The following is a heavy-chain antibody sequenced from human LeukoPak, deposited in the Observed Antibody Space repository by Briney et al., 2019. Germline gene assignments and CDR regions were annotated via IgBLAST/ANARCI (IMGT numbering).Heavy chain of an antibody. V-gene: IGHV3-30*04. CDR2: ISYDGSKK. CDR3: ARGAHKRDDYGGLFDY. Sequence: GGSLRLSCAASGFTFSNYAMHWVRQAPGKGLEWVAVISYDGSKKDYADSEKGRFTISRDNSKNTLYLQMNSLRAEDTAVYYCARGAHKRDDYGGLFDYWGQGTLVTVSS. J-gene: IGHJ4*02. D-gene: IGHD4-23*01. CDR1: GFTFSNYA.